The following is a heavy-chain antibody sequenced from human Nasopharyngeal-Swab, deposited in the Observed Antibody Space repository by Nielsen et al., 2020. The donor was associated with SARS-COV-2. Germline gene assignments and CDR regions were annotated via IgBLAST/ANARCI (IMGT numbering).Heavy chain of an antibody. V-gene: IGHV3-23*01. CDR2: IVGSGDISGSGGST. CDR1: GITFSSYT. CDR3: AKDLRGPYFF. J-gene: IGHJ4*02. Sequence: GESLKISCVASGITFSSYTMSWVRQAPGKGLEWVAAIVGSGDISGSGGSTYYADSVKGRFTISRDNSKNTLSLQMNSLRAEDTAVYYCAKDLRGPYFFWGQGTLVTVSS. D-gene: IGHD2/OR15-2a*01.